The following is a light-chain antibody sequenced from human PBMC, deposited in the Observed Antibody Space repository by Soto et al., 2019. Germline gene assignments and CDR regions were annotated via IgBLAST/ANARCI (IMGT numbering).Light chain of an antibody. V-gene: IGKV1-5*01. J-gene: IGKJ4*01. Sequence: DIQMTQSPSTLSASVGDRVTITCRASQSISSWLAWYQQKPGRAPSLIIYDASTLETGVPSRFSGSGSGTDFTFTISSLQPEDIATYYCQQYDYLPLTFGGGTKVDNK. CDR2: DAS. CDR1: QSISSW. CDR3: QQYDYLPLT.